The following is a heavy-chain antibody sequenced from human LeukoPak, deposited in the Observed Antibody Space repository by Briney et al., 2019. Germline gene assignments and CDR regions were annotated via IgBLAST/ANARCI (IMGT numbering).Heavy chain of an antibody. D-gene: IGHD4-17*01. V-gene: IGHV1-2*02. CDR1: GYTFTGYY. Sequence: ASVKVSCKASGYTFTGYYMHWVRQAPGQGLEWMGWINPNSGGTNYAQKFQGRVTMTRDTSISTAYMELSRRRSDDTAVYYCARDHIYGDEGDYWGQGTLVTVSS. CDR3: ARDHIYGDEGDY. CDR2: INPNSGGT. J-gene: IGHJ4*02.